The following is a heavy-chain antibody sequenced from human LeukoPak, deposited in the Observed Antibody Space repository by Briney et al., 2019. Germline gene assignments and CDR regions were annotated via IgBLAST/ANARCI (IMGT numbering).Heavy chain of an antibody. V-gene: IGHV4-38-2*02. D-gene: IGHD2-8*01. J-gene: IGHJ4*02. CDR2: IYHSGST. CDR3: ARGGIVLMVYVY. CDR1: GYSISSGYY. Sequence: PSETLSLTCTVSGYSISSGYYWGWIRQPPGKGLEWIGSIYHSGSTYYNPSLKSRVTISVDTSKNQFSLKLSSVTAADTAVYYCARGGIVLMVYVYWGQGTLVTVSS.